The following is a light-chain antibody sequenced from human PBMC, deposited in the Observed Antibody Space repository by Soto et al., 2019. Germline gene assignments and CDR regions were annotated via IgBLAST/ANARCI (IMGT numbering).Light chain of an antibody. CDR2: GAS. CDR1: QSVSNNY. Sequence: EIVLTQSPGTLSLSPGESATLSCRASQSVSNNYLAWYQHKPGQAPRMLIYGASNRATGIPDRFSGSGSGTDFTLTINRLQPEDFAVYYCQQYGSPYTVGQGTKLDIK. CDR3: QQYGSPYT. J-gene: IGKJ2*01. V-gene: IGKV3-20*01.